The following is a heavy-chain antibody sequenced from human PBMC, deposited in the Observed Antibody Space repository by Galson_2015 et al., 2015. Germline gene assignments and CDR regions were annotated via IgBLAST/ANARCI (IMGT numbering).Heavy chain of an antibody. CDR2: IYTRGNT. D-gene: IGHD3-10*01. Sequence: TLSLTCTVSGASISSGSYYWSWLRQPAGRGLEWIGRIYTRGNTNYNPSLKSRVTISLDTSKNQFSLKLSSVTASDTALYFCARETVVGGVDITEYYFDFWVQGTLVTVSS. J-gene: IGHJ4*02. V-gene: IGHV4-61*02. CDR3: ARETVVGGVDITEYYFDF. CDR1: GASISSGSYY.